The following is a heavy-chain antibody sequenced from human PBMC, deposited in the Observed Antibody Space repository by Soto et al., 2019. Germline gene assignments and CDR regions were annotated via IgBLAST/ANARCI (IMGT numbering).Heavy chain of an antibody. CDR1: GFTFSNYW. CDR3: AGDLDLYYDQVCDY. D-gene: IGHD3-22*01. V-gene: IGHV3-74*01. Sequence: EVQLVESGGGLVQPGGSLRLSCAASGFTFSNYWMHWVRQAPGKGLVWVSRINTDGSSTFYADSVKGRFTISRDNAKNTLFRQMSSLRAEDTAVYDCAGDLDLYYDQVCDYWGQGTLVTVSS. J-gene: IGHJ4*02. CDR2: INTDGSST.